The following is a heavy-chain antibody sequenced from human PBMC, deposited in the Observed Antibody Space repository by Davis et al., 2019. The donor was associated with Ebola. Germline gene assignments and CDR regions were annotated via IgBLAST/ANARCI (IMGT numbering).Heavy chain of an antibody. CDR3: ARFYGSGTIDL. Sequence: AASVKVSCKASKDTFNKFGFSWVRQAPGQGLEWMGEIIPVIGAGNYAQKFRGRLTITADESTSTAYMELSSLRSDDTAAFYCARFYGSGTIDLWGQGTLVTVSS. CDR2: IIPVIGAG. J-gene: IGHJ5*02. V-gene: IGHV1-69*13. D-gene: IGHD3-10*01. CDR1: KDTFNKFG.